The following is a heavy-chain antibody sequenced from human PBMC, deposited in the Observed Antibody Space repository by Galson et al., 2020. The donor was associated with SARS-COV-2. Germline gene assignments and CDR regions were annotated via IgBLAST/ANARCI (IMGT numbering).Heavy chain of an antibody. V-gene: IGHV3-15*01. J-gene: IGHJ4*02. Sequence: GGSLRLSCAASGFSLTYSWMSWVRQAPGKGLEWIALIKSKTSGATAEYAAPVKGRFTIPRDDSINTVYLEMNSLKTEDTAVYYCAADVSEAGNGEMDYWAQGTLVSVSS. D-gene: IGHD6-19*01. CDR2: IKSKTSGATA. CDR3: AADVSEAGNGEMDY. CDR1: GFSLTYSW.